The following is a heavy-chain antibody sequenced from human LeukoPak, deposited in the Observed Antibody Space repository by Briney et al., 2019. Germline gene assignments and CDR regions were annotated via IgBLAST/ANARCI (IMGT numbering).Heavy chain of an antibody. D-gene: IGHD3-10*01. CDR1: GYTFTSYG. V-gene: IGHV1-18*01. CDR2: ISAYNGKT. J-gene: IGHJ1*01. Sequence: ASVKVSCKASGYTFTSYGISWVRQAPGQGLEWMGWISAYNGKTNYAQKLQGRVTMTTDTSTSTAYMELRSLRSDDTAVYYCARDYTGVLWFGDHPQYFQHWGQGTLVTVSS. CDR3: ARDYTGVLWFGDHPQYFQH.